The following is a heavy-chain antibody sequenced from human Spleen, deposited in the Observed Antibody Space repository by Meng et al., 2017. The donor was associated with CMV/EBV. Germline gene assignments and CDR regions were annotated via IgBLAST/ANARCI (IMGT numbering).Heavy chain of an antibody. V-gene: IGHV1-46*01. Sequence: ASVKVSCKASGYTFTRYYLNWVRQAPGPGLEWMGIINPSGGGTRLAPKFQGRVTMTRDTSTSTVYLELGSLRSDDTAVYFCARGCSSTNCYFGCQHYGMDVWGQGTTVTVSS. J-gene: IGHJ6*02. CDR2: INPSGGGT. CDR3: ARGCSSTNCYFGCQHYGMDV. D-gene: IGHD2-2*01. CDR1: GYTFTRYY.